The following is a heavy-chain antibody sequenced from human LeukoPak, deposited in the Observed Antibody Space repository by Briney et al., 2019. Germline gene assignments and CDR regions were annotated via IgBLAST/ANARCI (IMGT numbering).Heavy chain of an antibody. CDR3: ARDHCSSEYYPRPYWYFDL. CDR1: GVTFKTYE. V-gene: IGHV3-48*03. J-gene: IGHJ2*01. Sequence: PGGSLRLSCVASGVTFKTYEMNGLRQAPGKGLEWVSYMSSSGSTIYYADSVKGRFTISRDNAKNSLYLQMNSLRAEDTAVYYCARDHCSSEYYPRPYWYFDLWGRGTLVTVSS. D-gene: IGHD3-22*01. CDR2: MSSSGSTI.